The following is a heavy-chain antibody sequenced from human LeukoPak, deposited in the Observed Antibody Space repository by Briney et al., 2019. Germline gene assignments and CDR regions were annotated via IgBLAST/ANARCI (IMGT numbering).Heavy chain of an antibody. J-gene: IGHJ3*02. V-gene: IGHV3-48*02. CDR2: ISSSSTTI. CDR3: ARDRYCGGDCYSNAFDI. Sequence: GGTLRLSRAASGFTFSSYSMNGVRQAPGKGLEWGSDISSSSTTIYYADSLKGRFTISRDNGKNSLYLQMNSLRDEDTAVYYCARDRYCGGDCYSNAFDIWGQGTMVTVSS. CDR1: GFTFSSYS. D-gene: IGHD2-21*02.